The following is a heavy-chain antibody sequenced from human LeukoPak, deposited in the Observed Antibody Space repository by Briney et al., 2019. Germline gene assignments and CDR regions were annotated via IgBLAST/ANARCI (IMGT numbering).Heavy chain of an antibody. J-gene: IGHJ5*02. V-gene: IGHV4-30-4*01. CDR2: IYYSGST. Sequence: SQTLSLTCTVSGGSISSGDYYWSWIRQPPGKGLEWIGYIYYSGSTYYNPSVKSRVTITVDTSKNQFSLKLSSVTAADTAVDYCANGDYDNWFDPWGQGTLVTVSS. CDR1: GGSISSGDYY. D-gene: IGHD4-17*01. CDR3: ANGDYDNWFDP.